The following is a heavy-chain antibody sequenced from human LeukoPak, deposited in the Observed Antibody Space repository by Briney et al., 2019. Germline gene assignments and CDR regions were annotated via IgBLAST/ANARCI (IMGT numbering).Heavy chain of an antibody. D-gene: IGHD3-22*01. Sequence: GGSLRLSCAASGFTFTSYAMSWVRQAPGKGLEWVSTISGSDGSTYYAESVKGRFTISRDNSKNTQYLQMNSLRAEDTAVYYCAKDGRGRNGYYSHFDYWGQGTLDTVSS. J-gene: IGHJ4*02. CDR2: ISGSDGST. CDR3: AKDGRGRNGYYSHFDY. CDR1: GFTFTSYA. V-gene: IGHV3-23*01.